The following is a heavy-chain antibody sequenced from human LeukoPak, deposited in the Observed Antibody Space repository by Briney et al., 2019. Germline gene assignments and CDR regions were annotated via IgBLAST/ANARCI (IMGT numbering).Heavy chain of an antibody. Sequence: ASVKVSFKASGYTFTIYYMHWVRQAPGQGLEGMGIINPSGGSTTYAQKFQGRVTVTIDTSTSTGYMELSSLRSEDTAVFYCARQSVRPGASPLFDYWGQGALVTVSS. CDR3: ARQSVRPGASPLFDY. V-gene: IGHV1-46*01. CDR2: INPSGGST. D-gene: IGHD1-14*01. J-gene: IGHJ4*02. CDR1: GYTFTIYY.